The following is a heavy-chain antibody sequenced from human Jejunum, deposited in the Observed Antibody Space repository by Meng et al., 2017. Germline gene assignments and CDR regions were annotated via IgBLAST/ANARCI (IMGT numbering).Heavy chain of an antibody. J-gene: IGHJ4*02. Sequence: QVQLWQAGDGGKKPGAPVRVSRKASGYTFANYYIHWVRQAPGHGLDWMGRINPNSGGTNYAQKFQGRVTMSRDTSISTVYMELSSLRSDDTAVYYCAREIEAAGHAGHDYWGQGTLVTVSS. D-gene: IGHD6-13*01. CDR1: GYTFANYY. CDR3: AREIEAAGHAGHDY. CDR2: INPNSGGT. V-gene: IGHV1-2*06.